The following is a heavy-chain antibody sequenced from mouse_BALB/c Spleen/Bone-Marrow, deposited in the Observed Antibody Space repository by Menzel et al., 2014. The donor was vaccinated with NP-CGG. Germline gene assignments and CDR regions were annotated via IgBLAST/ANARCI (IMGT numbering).Heavy chain of an antibody. J-gene: IGHJ3*01. V-gene: IGHV4-1*02. CDR3: ARLSYYGRFAY. CDR1: GFDFSRYW. D-gene: IGHD1-1*01. Sequence: EVKLVDSGGGLVQPGGSLKLSCAASGFDFSRYWMSWVRQAPGKGLEWIGEINPDSSTINYTPSLKDKFIISRDNAKNTLYLQMSKVRSEDTALYYCARLSYYGRFAYWGQGTLVTVSA. CDR2: INPDSSTI.